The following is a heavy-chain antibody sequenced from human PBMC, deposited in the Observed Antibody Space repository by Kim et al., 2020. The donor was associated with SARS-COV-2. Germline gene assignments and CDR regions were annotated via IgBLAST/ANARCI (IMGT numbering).Heavy chain of an antibody. CDR2: ISYDGSNK. CDR1: GFTFSSYG. V-gene: IGHV3-33*05. J-gene: IGHJ6*01. Sequence: GSLRLSCAASGFTFSSYGMHWVRQAPGKGLEWVAVISYDGSNKNYADSVKGRLTISRDNSKNTLYLQMNSLRAEDTAVYYCARDKGKGYSSGWRYYYYG. CDR3: ARDKGKGYSSGWRYYYYG. D-gene: IGHD6-19*01.